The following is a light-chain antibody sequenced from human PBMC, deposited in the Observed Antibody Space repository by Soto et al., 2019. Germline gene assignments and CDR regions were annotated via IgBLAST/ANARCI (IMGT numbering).Light chain of an antibody. CDR3: QQYGSSPWG. Sequence: EIVLTQSPGTLSLSPGERATLSCRASQSVSSSYLAWYQQKPGQAPRLLIYGASSRATGIPDRFSGSGSGTDFTLTISRLEPEDFAVYYCQQYGSSPWGFGQGTEVEIK. J-gene: IGKJ1*01. V-gene: IGKV3-20*01. CDR1: QSVSSSY. CDR2: GAS.